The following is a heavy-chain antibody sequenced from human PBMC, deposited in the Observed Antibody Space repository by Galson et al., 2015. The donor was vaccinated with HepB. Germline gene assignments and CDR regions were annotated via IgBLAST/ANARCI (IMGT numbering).Heavy chain of an antibody. CDR2: IVPSGGST. J-gene: IGHJ4*02. D-gene: IGHD1-14*01. CDR3: ARKGGNLSGTVTCFAS. CDR1: GYTFTRYY. V-gene: IGHV1-46*03. Sequence: SVKVSCKASGYTFTRYYMYWVRQAPGQGLEWMGVIVPSGGSTSYAQKFQGRVTMTRDTSTSTVYMELSSLRSEDTAVYYCARKGGNLSGTVTCFASWGQGTLLTVSS.